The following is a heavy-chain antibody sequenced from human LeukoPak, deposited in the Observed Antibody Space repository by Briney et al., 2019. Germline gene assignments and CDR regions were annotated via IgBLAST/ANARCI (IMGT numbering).Heavy chain of an antibody. Sequence: GRSLRLSCAASGFTFSSYGMHWVRQAPGKGLEWVAVISYDGSNKYYADSVKGRFTISRDNSKNTLYLQMNSLRAEDTAVYYCASGADTVTTPFDYWGQGTLVTVSS. D-gene: IGHD4-17*01. V-gene: IGHV3-30*03. J-gene: IGHJ4*02. CDR1: GFTFSSYG. CDR3: ASGADTVTTPFDY. CDR2: ISYDGSNK.